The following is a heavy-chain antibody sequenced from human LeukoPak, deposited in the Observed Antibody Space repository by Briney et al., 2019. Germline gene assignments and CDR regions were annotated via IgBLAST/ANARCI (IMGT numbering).Heavy chain of an antibody. J-gene: IGHJ4*02. D-gene: IGHD6-13*01. Sequence: SETLSLTCTVSGGSISSSSYYWSWIRQPPGKGLEWIGEINHSGSTNYNPSLKSRVTISVDTSKNQFSLKLSSVTAADTAVYYCATRKWQQLVWDDYWGQGTLVTVSS. CDR3: ATRKWQQLVWDDY. V-gene: IGHV4-39*07. CDR1: GGSISSSSYY. CDR2: INHSGST.